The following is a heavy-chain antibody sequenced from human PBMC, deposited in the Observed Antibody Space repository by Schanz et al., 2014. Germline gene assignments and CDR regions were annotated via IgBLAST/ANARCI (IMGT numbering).Heavy chain of an antibody. Sequence: EVQLVESGGGLVKPGGSLRLSCAASGFTFNNFNMNWVRQAPGKGLEWVSSISSSGSSIYYADSVKGRFTISRDNDENTLYLQMNSLRVEDTAVYYCAMGGYQLHHWGQGTLVTVSS. D-gene: IGHD1-7*01. CDR1: GFTFNNFN. V-gene: IGHV3-21*01. J-gene: IGHJ4*02. CDR2: ISSSGSSI. CDR3: AMGGYQLHH.